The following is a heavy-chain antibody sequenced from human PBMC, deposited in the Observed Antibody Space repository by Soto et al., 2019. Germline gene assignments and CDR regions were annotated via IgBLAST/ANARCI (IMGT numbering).Heavy chain of an antibody. J-gene: IGHJ3*02. CDR1: GYTFTSYG. CDR2: ISAYNGNT. D-gene: IGHD3-3*01. V-gene: IGHV1-18*01. Sequence: ASVKVSCKASGYTFTSYGISWVRQAPGQGLEWMGWISAYNGNTSYAQKLQGRVTMTTDTSTSTAYMELRSLRSDDTAVYYCNFHQDFTTSAPSRDIWGQGTMVTVSS. CDR3: NFHQDFTTSAPSRDI.